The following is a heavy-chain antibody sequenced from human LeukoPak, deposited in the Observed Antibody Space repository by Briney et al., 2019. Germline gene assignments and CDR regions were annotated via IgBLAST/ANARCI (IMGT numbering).Heavy chain of an antibody. CDR1: GFTFSSYE. D-gene: IGHD6-19*01. CDR2: ISSSGSTI. V-gene: IGHV3-48*03. CDR3: ARGGPGIAVAGTFVDYYMDV. J-gene: IGHJ6*03. Sequence: PGGSLRLSCAASGFTFSSYEMNWVRQAPGKGLEWVSYISSSGSTIYYADSVKGRFTISRDNAKNSLYLQMNSLRAEDTAVYYCARGGPGIAVAGTFVDYYMDVWGKGTTVTVSS.